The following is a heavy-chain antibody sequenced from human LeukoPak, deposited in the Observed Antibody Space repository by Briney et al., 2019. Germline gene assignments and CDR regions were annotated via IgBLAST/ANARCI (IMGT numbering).Heavy chain of an antibody. J-gene: IGHJ4*02. CDR2: IYYTGST. D-gene: IGHD7-27*01. CDR3: ASRKLGNDY. CDR1: SGSLYLYY. Sequence: SVPLSLTCTICSGSLYLYYWLWMRHSPGKGLEWIGYIYYTGSTSYNPSLKSRVTISADTSKNEFSLKLNSVTAADTAVYYCASRKLGNDYWGQGTLVTVSS. V-gene: IGHV4-59*01.